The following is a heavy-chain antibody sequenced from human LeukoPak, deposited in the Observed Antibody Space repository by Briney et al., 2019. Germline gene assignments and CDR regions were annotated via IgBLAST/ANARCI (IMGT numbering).Heavy chain of an antibody. Sequence: SETLSLTCAVYGGSFSAYYWSWIRQPPGKGLGWIGEINHSGSTNYNPSLKSRVTISVDTSNNQFPLKLSSVTAADTAVYYCARLTLGNSLPDAFDIWGQGTMVTVSS. J-gene: IGHJ3*02. CDR3: ARLTLGNSLPDAFDI. D-gene: IGHD7-27*01. CDR1: GGSFSAYY. CDR2: INHSGST. V-gene: IGHV4-34*01.